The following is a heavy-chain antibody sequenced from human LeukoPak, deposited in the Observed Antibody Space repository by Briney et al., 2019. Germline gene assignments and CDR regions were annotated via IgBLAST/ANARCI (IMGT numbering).Heavy chain of an antibody. CDR1: GGSISSSSYY. D-gene: IGHD3-10*01. J-gene: IGHJ1*01. CDR3: ARTFGSGSYYLPAFQH. V-gene: IGHV4-39*01. Sequence: PSETLSLTCTVSGGSISSSSYYWGWIRQPPGKGLEWIGSIYYSGSTYYNPSLKSRVTISVDTSKNQFSLKLSSVTAADTAVYYCARTFGSGSYYLPAFQHWGQGTLVSVSS. CDR2: IYYSGST.